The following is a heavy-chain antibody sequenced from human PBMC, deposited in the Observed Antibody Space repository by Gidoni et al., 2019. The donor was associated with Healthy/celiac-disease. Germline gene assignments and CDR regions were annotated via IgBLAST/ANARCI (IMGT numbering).Heavy chain of an antibody. CDR3: ARRDSSGWSWEPNYYYGMDV. CDR1: GGSISSSTW. J-gene: IGHJ6*02. CDR2: IYHSGST. D-gene: IGHD6-19*01. Sequence: QVQLQESGPGLVKPSGTLSLTCAVSGGSISSSTWWRWVRQPPGKGLEWIGEIYHSGSTNYNPSLKSRVTISVDKSKNQFSLKLSSVTAADTAVYYCARRDSSGWSWEPNYYYGMDVWGQGTTVTVSS. V-gene: IGHV4-4*02.